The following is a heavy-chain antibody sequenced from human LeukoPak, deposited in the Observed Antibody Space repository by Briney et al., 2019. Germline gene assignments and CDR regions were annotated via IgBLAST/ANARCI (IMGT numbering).Heavy chain of an antibody. CDR1: GFTFSNYW. Sequence: RGSLRLSCAASGFTFSNYWMGWVRQAPGKRPEWVANMNIDGSEKYYADSVKGRFSISRDNARNSVYLQMASLRVEDTAVYYCARAVAGTRNALDIWGKGTMVTVSS. D-gene: IGHD6-19*01. CDR2: MNIDGSEK. J-gene: IGHJ3*02. V-gene: IGHV3-7*01. CDR3: ARAVAGTRNALDI.